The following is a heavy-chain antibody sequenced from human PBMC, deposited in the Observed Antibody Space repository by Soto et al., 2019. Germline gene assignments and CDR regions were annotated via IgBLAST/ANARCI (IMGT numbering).Heavy chain of an antibody. CDR2: INAGNGNT. D-gene: IGHD3-22*01. V-gene: IGHV1-3*01. Sequence: GASVKVSCKASGYTFTSYAMHWVRQAPGQRLEWMGWINAGNGNTKYSQKFQGRVTITRDTSASTAYMELSSLRSEDTAVYYCAADLSRTDSSGYYFDYWGQGTLVTVSS. CDR3: AADLSRTDSSGYYFDY. J-gene: IGHJ4*02. CDR1: GYTFTSYA.